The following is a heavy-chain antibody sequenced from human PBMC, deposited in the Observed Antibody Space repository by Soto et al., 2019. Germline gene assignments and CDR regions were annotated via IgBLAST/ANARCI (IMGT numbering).Heavy chain of an antibody. J-gene: IGHJ3*02. D-gene: IGHD2-8*01. CDR1: GYSFSNYW. CDR2: IYPGESDT. CDR3: ARDSNAGYCTNGVCYKAYDI. V-gene: IGHV5-51*01. Sequence: GESLKISCKGSGYSFSNYWIGWVRQMPGKGLEWMGIIYPGESDTRYSPSFQGQVTISADTSTSTAYLQWSSLRASDTAMYYCARDSNAGYCTNGVCYKAYDIWGLGTMVTVSS.